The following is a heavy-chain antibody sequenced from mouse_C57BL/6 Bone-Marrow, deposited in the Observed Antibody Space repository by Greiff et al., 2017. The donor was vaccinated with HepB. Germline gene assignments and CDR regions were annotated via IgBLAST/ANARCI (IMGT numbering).Heavy chain of an antibody. CDR3: ARTGSPMDY. CDR1: GYTFTSYW. J-gene: IGHJ4*01. V-gene: IGHV1-59*01. CDR2: IDPSDSYT. Sequence: QVQLQQPGAELVRPGTSVKLSCKASGYTFTSYWMPWVKQRPGQGLVWIGVIDPSDSYTNYNQKFKGNATLTVDTSPSTAYMQLSSLTSEDSAVYYCARTGSPMDYWGQGTSVTVSS.